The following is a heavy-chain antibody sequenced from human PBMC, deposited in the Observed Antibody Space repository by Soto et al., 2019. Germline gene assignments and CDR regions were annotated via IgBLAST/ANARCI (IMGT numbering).Heavy chain of an antibody. CDR2: IIPIFGTA. CDR3: ARSSAGFLEWLFGYGMDV. Sequence: SVKVSCKASGGTFSSYAISWGRQAPVQGLEWMGGIIPIFGTANYAQKFQGRVTITADKSTSTAYMELSSLRSEDTAVYYCARSSAGFLEWLFGYGMDVWGQGTTVTV. J-gene: IGHJ6*02. D-gene: IGHD3-3*01. CDR1: GGTFSSYA. V-gene: IGHV1-69*06.